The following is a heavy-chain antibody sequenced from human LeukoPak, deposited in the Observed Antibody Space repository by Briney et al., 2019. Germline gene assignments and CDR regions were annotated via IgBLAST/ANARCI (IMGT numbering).Heavy chain of an antibody. D-gene: IGHD5-24*01. Sequence: GGSLRLSCAASGFTFSSYAMHWVRQAPGKGLEWVAVISYDGSNKYYADSVKGRFTISRDNSKNTLYLQMNSLRAEDTAVYYCARGAGGVEMATPLGYWGQGTLVTVSS. CDR2: ISYDGSNK. CDR1: GFTFSSYA. J-gene: IGHJ4*02. V-gene: IGHV3-30*14. CDR3: ARGAGGVEMATPLGY.